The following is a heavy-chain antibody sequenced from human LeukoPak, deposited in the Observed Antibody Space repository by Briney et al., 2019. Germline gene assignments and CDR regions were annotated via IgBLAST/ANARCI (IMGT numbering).Heavy chain of an antibody. CDR2: IYYSGST. CDR1: GGSISSGGYY. V-gene: IGHV4-31*03. CDR3: ARSGLDSSGYYRWNFDY. Sequence: SETLSPTCTVSGGSISSGGYYWSWIRQHPGKGLEWIGYIYYSGSTYYNPSLKSRVTISVDTSKNQFSLKLSSVTAADTAVYYCARSGLDSSGYYRWNFDYWGQGTLVTVSS. J-gene: IGHJ4*02. D-gene: IGHD3-22*01.